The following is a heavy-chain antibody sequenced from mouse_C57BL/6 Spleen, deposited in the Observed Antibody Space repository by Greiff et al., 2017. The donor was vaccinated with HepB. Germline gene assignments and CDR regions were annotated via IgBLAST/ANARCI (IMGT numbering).Heavy chain of an antibody. Sequence: QVTLKESGPGILQSSQTLSLTCSFSGFSLSTSGMGVSWIRQPSGKGLEWLAHIYWDDDKRYNPSLKSRLTISKDTSRNQVFLKITSVDTADTATYCCARKGYYYGPFDYWGQGTTLTVSS. J-gene: IGHJ2*01. V-gene: IGHV8-12*01. CDR3: ARKGYYYGPFDY. CDR2: IYWDDDK. CDR1: GFSLSTSGMG. D-gene: IGHD1-1*01.